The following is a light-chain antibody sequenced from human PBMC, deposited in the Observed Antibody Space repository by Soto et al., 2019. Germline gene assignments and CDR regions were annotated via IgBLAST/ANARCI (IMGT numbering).Light chain of an antibody. V-gene: IGLV1-47*01. J-gene: IGLJ3*02. Sequence: QSVLTQPPSASGTPGQRVTVSCSGSSSNIGSNYIYWYQFLPGTAPKLLIYRNDHRPSGVPDRFSGSKSGASASLAISGLRSADEADYYCAAWDDSLSVWVFGGGTKLTVL. CDR2: RND. CDR1: SSNIGSNY. CDR3: AAWDDSLSVWV.